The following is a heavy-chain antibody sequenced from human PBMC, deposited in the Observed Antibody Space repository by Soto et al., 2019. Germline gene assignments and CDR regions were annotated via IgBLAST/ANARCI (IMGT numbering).Heavy chain of an antibody. D-gene: IGHD6-19*01. CDR1: GYTFTDYD. CDR2: MNPNSGRT. Sequence: QVQLVQSGAEVKTPGASVKVSCKASGYTFTDYDINWVRQAPGQGLEWVGRMNPNSGRTDYAQKFQARVTMTRDTSISTAYLELSSLGYEDTAVFYCSTWGRNGWYPGFFWGQGTLVTVAS. J-gene: IGHJ4*02. V-gene: IGHV1-8*01. CDR3: STWGRNGWYPGFF.